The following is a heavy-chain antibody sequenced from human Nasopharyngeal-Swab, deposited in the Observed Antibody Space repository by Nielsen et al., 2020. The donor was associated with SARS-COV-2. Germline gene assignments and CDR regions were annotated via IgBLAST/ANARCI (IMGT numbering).Heavy chain of an antibody. Sequence: GESLKLSCKCSGYSFPSYWIGWVRQMPGKGLEWMGIIYPGDSDTRYSPSFQGQVTISADKSISTAYLQWSSLKASDTAMYYCASQQGVAAAGPGYDAFDIWGQRTMVTVSS. CDR2: IYPGDSDT. CDR3: ASQQGVAAAGPGYDAFDI. J-gene: IGHJ3*02. V-gene: IGHV5-51*01. CDR1: GYSFPSYW. D-gene: IGHD6-13*01.